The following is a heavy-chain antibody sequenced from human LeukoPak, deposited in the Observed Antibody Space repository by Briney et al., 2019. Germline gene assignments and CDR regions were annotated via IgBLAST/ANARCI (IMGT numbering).Heavy chain of an antibody. D-gene: IGHD3-10*01. V-gene: IGHV1-69*01. CDR1: GGTFSSYA. J-gene: IGHJ5*02. CDR3: ARAAASGSNWFDP. CDR2: IIPIFGTA. Sequence: SVKVSCKASGGTFSSYAVSWVRQAPGQGLEWMGGIIPIFGTANYAQKFQGRVTITADESTSTAYTELSSLRSEDTAVYYCARAAASGSNWFDPWGQGTLVTVSS.